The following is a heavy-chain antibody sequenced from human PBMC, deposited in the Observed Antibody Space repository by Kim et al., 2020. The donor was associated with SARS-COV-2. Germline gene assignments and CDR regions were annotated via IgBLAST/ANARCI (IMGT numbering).Heavy chain of an antibody. D-gene: IGHD2-2*01. J-gene: IGHJ5*02. CDR3: AKGAYCSSTSCFPTFNWFDP. CDR2: ISGSGGST. V-gene: IGHV3-23*01. Sequence: GGSLRLSCAASGFTFSSYAMSWVRQAPGKGLEWVSAISGSGGSTYYADSVKGRFTISRDHSKNTLYLQMNSRRAEDTAVYYCAKGAYCSSTSCFPTFNWFDPSGQGALVTVSS. CDR1: GFTFSSYA.